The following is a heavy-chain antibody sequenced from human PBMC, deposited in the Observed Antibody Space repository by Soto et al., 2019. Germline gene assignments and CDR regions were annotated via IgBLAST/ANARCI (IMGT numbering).Heavy chain of an antibody. CDR3: ARATADIVATGGDHDGMDV. J-gene: IGHJ6*02. CDR1: GGTFSSYA. D-gene: IGHD5-12*01. CDR2: IIPIFGTA. V-gene: IGHV1-69*13. Sequence: SVKVSCKASGGTFSSYAISWMRQAPGQGLEWMGGIIPIFGTANYAQKFQGRVTITADESTSTAYMELSSLRSEDTAVYYCARATADIVATGGDHDGMDVWGQGTTVTVSS.